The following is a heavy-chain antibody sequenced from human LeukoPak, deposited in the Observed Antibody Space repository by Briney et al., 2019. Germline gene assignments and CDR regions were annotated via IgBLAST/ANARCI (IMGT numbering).Heavy chain of an antibody. D-gene: IGHD2-2*02. V-gene: IGHV4-38-2*02. CDR2: IYHSGTTYSGST. CDR3: ARAGGYSLIDY. CDR1: GYSISSGYY. J-gene: IGHJ4*02. Sequence: SETLSLTCTVSGYSISSGYYWVWIRQPPGKGLGWIGSIYHSGTTYSGSTYYNPSLKSRVTISLDTSKNQFSLKVGSMTAADTAVYYCARAGGYSLIDYWGQGTMVTVSS.